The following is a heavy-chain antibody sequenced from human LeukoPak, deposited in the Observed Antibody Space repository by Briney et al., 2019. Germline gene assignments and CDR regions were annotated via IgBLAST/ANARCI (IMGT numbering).Heavy chain of an antibody. CDR2: ISSYSTYM. V-gene: IGHV3-21*01. J-gene: IGHJ3*01. CDR1: GFTFTIYS. CDR3: ARWRNYDGSSGYYQDAFDV. Sequence: PGGSLRLSCAASGFTFTIYSMNWVRQAPGKGLEWVPSISSYSTYMSYADSVKGRFTISRDNAKNSLYLQMNSLRAEDTAVYYCARWRNYDGSSGYYQDAFDVWGQGTMVTVSS. D-gene: IGHD3-22*01.